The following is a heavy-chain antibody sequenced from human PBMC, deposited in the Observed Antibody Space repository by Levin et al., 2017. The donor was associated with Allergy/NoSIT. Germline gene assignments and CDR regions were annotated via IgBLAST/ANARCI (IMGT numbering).Heavy chain of an antibody. CDR1: GGSIRSYY. J-gene: IGHJ6*02. CDR3: ARYSSGWTNYYYYGMDV. CDR2: IYTSGST. V-gene: IGHV4-4*07. D-gene: IGHD6-19*01. Sequence: SQTLSLTCTVSGGSIRSYYWSWIRQPAGKGLEWIGRIYTSGSTNYNPSLKSRVTMSVDTSKNQFSLKLSSVTAADTAVYYCARYSSGWTNYYYYGMDVWGQGTTVTVSS.